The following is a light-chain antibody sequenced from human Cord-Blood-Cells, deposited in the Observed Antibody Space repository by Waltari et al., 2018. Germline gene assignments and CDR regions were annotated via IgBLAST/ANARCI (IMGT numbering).Light chain of an antibody. CDR3: SSYTSSSWV. V-gene: IGLV2-14*01. Sequence: QSALTQPASVSGSPGQSITIPCTGTSSDVGGYHYLSWYQQHPGKAPKLMIYDVSNRPSGVSNRFSGSKSGNTASLTISGLQAEDEADYYCSSYTSSSWVFGGGTKLTVL. CDR2: DVS. CDR1: SSDVGGYHY. J-gene: IGLJ3*02.